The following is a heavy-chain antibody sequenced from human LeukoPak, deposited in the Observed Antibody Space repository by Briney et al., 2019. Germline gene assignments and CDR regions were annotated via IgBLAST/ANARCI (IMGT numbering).Heavy chain of an antibody. CDR1: GFTFSSIA. D-gene: IGHD1-26*01. CDR2: ISGSGGGT. J-gene: IGHJ4*02. V-gene: IGHV3-23*01. CDR3: AKDLGRYRNNFFDY. Sequence: GGSLRLSCAASGFTFSSIAMSWVRQAPDKGLEWVSTISGSGGGTYYADSVKGRFTISRDDSKNTLYLQMNSLRADDTAVYYCAKDLGRYRNNFFDYWGQGNLVTVSS.